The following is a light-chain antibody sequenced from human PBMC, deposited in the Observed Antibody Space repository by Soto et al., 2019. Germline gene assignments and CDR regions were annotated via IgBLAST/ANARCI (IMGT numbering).Light chain of an antibody. Sequence: EIVLTQSPATLSSFPGDRVTLSCRASQYINTRLAWYQHRPGQAPRLLIYGPSSRAPGCPGRFSGDGAGTDFTLTINGLEPEDFAVYFCQQYSNSQFSFGGGTKVDIK. CDR2: GPS. V-gene: IGKV3-20*02. CDR3: QQYSNSQFS. CDR1: QYINTR. J-gene: IGKJ4*01.